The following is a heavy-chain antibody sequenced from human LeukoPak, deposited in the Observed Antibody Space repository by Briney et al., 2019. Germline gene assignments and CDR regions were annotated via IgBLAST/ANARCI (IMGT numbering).Heavy chain of an antibody. V-gene: IGHV1-46*01. CDR2: INPSGGST. CDR3: ARDGVPHYYDSSGYYGNWFDP. CDR1: GYTFTSYY. D-gene: IGHD3-22*01. Sequence: ASVKVSCKASGYTFTSYYLHWVRQAPGQGLEWMGIINPSGGSTNYAQKFQGRVTMTRDTSTRTVYMELSSLRSEDTAVYYCARDGVPHYYDSSGYYGNWFDPWGQGTLVTVSS. J-gene: IGHJ5*02.